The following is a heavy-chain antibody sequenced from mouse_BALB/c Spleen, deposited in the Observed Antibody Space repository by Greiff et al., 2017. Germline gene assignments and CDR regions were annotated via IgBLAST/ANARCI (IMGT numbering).Heavy chain of an antibody. J-gene: IGHJ3*01. D-gene: IGHD3-3*01. CDR2: IYPGSGST. V-gene: IGHV1S22*01. CDR1: GYTFTSYW. Sequence: LQQPGSELVRPGASVKLSCKASGYTFTSYWMHWVKQRPGQGLEWIGNIYPGSGSTNYDEKFKSKATLTVDTSSSTAYMQLSSLTSEDSAVYYCTREEQGRAWFAYWGQGTLVTVSA. CDR3: TREEQGRAWFAY.